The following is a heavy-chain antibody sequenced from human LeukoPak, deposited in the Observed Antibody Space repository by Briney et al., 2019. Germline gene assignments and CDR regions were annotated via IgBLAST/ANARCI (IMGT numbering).Heavy chain of an antibody. Sequence: GGSLRLSCAASGFSFSSFAMSWVRQAPGKGLQWVSTIGSAGGTTYYADSVKGRFTISRDNSKNTLYLQMNSLRAEDTAVYYCVKINSGYEAYLDYWGQGTLVTVSS. CDR2: IGSAGGTT. J-gene: IGHJ4*02. D-gene: IGHD5-12*01. V-gene: IGHV3-23*01. CDR1: GFSFSSFA. CDR3: VKINSGYEAYLDY.